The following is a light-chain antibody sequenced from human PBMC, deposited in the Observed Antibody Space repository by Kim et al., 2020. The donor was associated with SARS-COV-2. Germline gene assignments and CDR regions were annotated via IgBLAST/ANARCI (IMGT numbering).Light chain of an antibody. CDR3: QQHFSYPHT. Sequence: DVQLTQSPSTLSASVGDRVTITCRASQRITTWLAWYQQKPGKAPKLLIYKASTLDTGVPSRFSGSGSETKFTLTISSLQPDDFATYFCQQHFSYPHTFGQGTKLEI. J-gene: IGKJ2*01. CDR1: QRITTW. V-gene: IGKV1-5*03. CDR2: KAS.